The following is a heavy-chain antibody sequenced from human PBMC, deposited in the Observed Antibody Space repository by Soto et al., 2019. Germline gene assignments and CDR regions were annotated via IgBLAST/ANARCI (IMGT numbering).Heavy chain of an antibody. Sequence: PSETLSLTCAVYGGSFSGYYWSWIRQPPGKGLEWIGEINHSGSTNYNPSLKSRVTISVDTSKNQFSLKLSSMTAADTAVYYCALYYYDSSGYYDNGIEYFQHWGQGTLVTVSS. CDR1: GGSFSGYY. CDR3: ALYYYDSSGYYDNGIEYFQH. J-gene: IGHJ1*01. V-gene: IGHV4-34*01. CDR2: INHSGST. D-gene: IGHD3-22*01.